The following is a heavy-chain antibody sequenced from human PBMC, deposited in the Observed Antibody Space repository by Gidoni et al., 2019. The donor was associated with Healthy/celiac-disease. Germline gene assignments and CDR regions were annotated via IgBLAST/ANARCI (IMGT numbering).Heavy chain of an antibody. Sequence: QLQLQESGPGLVTPSETLSLTCTVSGGSISSSSYYWDWIRPPPGKGLEWFGSIYYSGSTYYSPSLKRRVTISVDTSKNLFSLKLRSVTAADTAVYYCARHGNPLAKTRIDPWGQGTLVTVSS. D-gene: IGHD4-17*01. CDR3: ARHGNPLAKTRIDP. J-gene: IGHJ5*02. V-gene: IGHV4-39*01. CDR1: GGSISSSSYY. CDR2: IYYSGST.